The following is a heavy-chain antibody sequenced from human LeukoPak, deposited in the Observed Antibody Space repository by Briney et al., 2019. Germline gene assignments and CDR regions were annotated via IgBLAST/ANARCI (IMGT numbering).Heavy chain of an antibody. Sequence: GGSLRLSCAASGFTFSSYWMNWVRQAPGKGLEWVANINQDGTEKYYVDSVKGRFTISRDNAKNSLYLQMNSLRAEDTAGYYCARGGFRFFAHWGQGTLVTVSS. CDR1: GFTFSSYW. J-gene: IGHJ5*02. CDR3: ARGGFRFFAH. CDR2: INQDGTEK. V-gene: IGHV3-7*04. D-gene: IGHD3-22*01.